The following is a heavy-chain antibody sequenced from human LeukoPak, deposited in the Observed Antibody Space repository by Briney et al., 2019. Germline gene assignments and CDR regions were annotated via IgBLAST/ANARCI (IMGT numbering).Heavy chain of an antibody. D-gene: IGHD3-22*01. Sequence: PSETLSLTCTASGGSSGTYYWSWVRQTPGKGLEWVGYSYTSGSTEYNPSLKSRVTISVDPSKNQFSLKLTSVTAADTAVYFCASSFYESSGYNLDFWGEGTLVTVSP. CDR1: GGSSGTYY. CDR3: ASSFYESSGYNLDF. CDR2: SYTSGST. J-gene: IGHJ4*02. V-gene: IGHV4-4*08.